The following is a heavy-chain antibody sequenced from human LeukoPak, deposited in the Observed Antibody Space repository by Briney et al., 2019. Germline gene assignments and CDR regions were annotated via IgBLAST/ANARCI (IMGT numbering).Heavy chain of an antibody. CDR1: GGSISSNSYY. J-gene: IGHJ3*02. Sequence: SETLSLTCTVSGGSISSNSYYWGWIRQPPGKGLEWIGNVYYSGSTYYNPSLKSRVTISVDTSKNQFSLKLSSVTAADTAVYYCARHKAYCGGDCAPGAFDIWGQGTMVTVSS. V-gene: IGHV4-39*01. D-gene: IGHD2-21*02. CDR3: ARHKAYCGGDCAPGAFDI. CDR2: VYYSGST.